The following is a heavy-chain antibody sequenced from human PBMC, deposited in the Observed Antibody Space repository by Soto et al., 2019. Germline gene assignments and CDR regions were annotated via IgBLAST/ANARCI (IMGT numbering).Heavy chain of an antibody. J-gene: IGHJ6*02. CDR3: ARALWFGENYYGMDV. CDR2: INHSGST. V-gene: IGHV4-34*01. D-gene: IGHD3-10*01. CDR1: GGSFSGYY. Sequence: QVQLQQWGAGLLKPSETLSLTCAVYGGSFSGYYWSWIRQPPGKGLEWIGEINHSGSTNYNPPLKRRVTISVDTSKSQFSLKLSSVTAADTAVYYCARALWFGENYYGMDVLGQGTTVTVSS.